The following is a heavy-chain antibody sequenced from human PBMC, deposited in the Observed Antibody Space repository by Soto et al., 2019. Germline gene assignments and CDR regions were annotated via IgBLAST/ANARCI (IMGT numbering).Heavy chain of an antibody. V-gene: IGHV1-46*03. Sequence: APAKATCKEPGLTLASNSLHSARQSPKQGLEWMGIINPSGGSTSYAQKFQGRVTMTRDTSTSTVYMELSSLRSEDTAVYYCAIDRRGRAPQYYCSYGMDVWGQGTTVTVSS. CDR3: AIDRRGRAPQYYCSYGMDV. D-gene: IGHD3-10*01. J-gene: IGHJ6*02. CDR1: GLTLASNS. CDR2: INPSGGST.